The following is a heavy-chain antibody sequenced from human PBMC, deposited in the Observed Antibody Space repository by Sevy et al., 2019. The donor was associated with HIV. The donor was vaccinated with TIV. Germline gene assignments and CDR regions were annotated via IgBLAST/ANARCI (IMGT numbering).Heavy chain of an antibody. D-gene: IGHD2-21*01. CDR1: GFTFSTYG. J-gene: IGHJ4*02. CDR3: ARADCGGDCYLVFDY. V-gene: IGHV3-30*02. CDR2: IRFDGDCK. Sequence: GGSLRLSCAASGFTFSTYGMHWVRQAPGKGLEWVAFIRFDGDCKYYADSVKGRFTISRDNSKNTLDLQLNSLTAEDTAVYYCARADCGGDCYLVFDYRGQGTLVTVSS.